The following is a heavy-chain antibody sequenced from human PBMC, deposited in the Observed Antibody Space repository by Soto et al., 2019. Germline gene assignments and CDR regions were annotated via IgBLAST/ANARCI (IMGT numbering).Heavy chain of an antibody. CDR2: ISKSSIDI. CDR3: ASRKYGSFNMADIDI. D-gene: IGHD6-6*01. V-gene: IGHV3-48*03. CDR1: GFSFSTYE. Sequence: GGALRLSCAASGFSFSTYEMNWVRQAPGKGLEWVSYISKSSIDIYYADSVKGRFTISRDNANNSLYLHMSSLSVEDTALYYCASRKYGSFNMADIDIWGQGTMVTVSS. J-gene: IGHJ3*02.